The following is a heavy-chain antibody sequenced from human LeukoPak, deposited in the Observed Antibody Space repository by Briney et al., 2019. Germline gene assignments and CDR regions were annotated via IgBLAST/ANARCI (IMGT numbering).Heavy chain of an antibody. CDR3: AKGRYCSSTSCYIYYYYYMDV. CDR1: GFTFSSYA. V-gene: IGHV3-23*01. Sequence: GGSLRLSCAASGFTFSSYAMSWVRQAPGKGLEWVSVISGSGGSTYYADSVKGRFTISRDNAKNTLYLQMNNLRAEDTAVYYCAKGRYCSSTSCYIYYYYYMDVWGKGTTVTVSS. J-gene: IGHJ6*03. D-gene: IGHD2-2*02. CDR2: ISGSGGST.